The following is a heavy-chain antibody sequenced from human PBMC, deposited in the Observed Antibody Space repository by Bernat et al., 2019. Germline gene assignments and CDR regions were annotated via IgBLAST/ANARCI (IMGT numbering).Heavy chain of an antibody. CDR2: ISPSADYT. D-gene: IGHD2-15*01. J-gene: IGHJ6*03. CDR3: ARDRHCSGGSCYTRSYYYYYYMDV. Sequence: QVQLVHSGTEVKQPGASVKVSCEASGFTTTNYFMHWVRQAPGQGLEWMGTISPSADYTNYAQQFQGRITVTRDTSTSTVHMEVRSLRSEDTAEYYCARDRHCSGGSCYTRSYYYYYYMDVWGKGTTVTVSS. V-gene: IGHV1-46*01. CDR1: GFTTTNYF.